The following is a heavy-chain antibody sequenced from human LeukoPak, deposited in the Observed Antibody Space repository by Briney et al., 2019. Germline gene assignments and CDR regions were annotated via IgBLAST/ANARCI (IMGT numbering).Heavy chain of an antibody. D-gene: IGHD6-13*01. J-gene: IGHJ4*02. Sequence: GGSLRLSCAASGFIFSSYGMHWVRQAPGKGLEGVAFIRYDGSNKYYADSVKGRFTISRDNSKNTLYLQMNSLRAEDTAVYYCARAYSSSWYDVDYWGQGTLVTVSS. CDR1: GFIFSSYG. CDR2: IRYDGSNK. V-gene: IGHV3-30*02. CDR3: ARAYSSSWYDVDY.